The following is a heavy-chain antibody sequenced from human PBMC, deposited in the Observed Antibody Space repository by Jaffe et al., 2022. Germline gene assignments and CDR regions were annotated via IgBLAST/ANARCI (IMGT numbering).Heavy chain of an antibody. CDR2: IYYSGST. V-gene: IGHV4-39*01. CDR3: ARRMVQGVIIGARYFDY. CDR1: GGSISSSSYY. Sequence: QLQLQESGPGLVKPSETLSLTCTVSGGSISSSSYYWGWIRQPPGKGLEWIGSIYYSGSTYYNPSLKSRVTISVDTSKNQFSLKLSSVTAADTAVYYCARRMVQGVIIGARYFDYWGQGTLVTVSS. D-gene: IGHD3-10*01. J-gene: IGHJ4*02.